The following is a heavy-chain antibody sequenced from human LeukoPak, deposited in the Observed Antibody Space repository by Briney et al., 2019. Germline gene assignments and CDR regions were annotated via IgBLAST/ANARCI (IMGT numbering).Heavy chain of an antibody. CDR2: INPNSGGS. CDR1: GYTFTGYY. V-gene: IGHV1-2*02. CDR3: ARTPYGSEGYYFDH. D-gene: IGHD3-10*01. Sequence: ASVKVSCKASGYTFTGYYMLWVRQAPGQGLEWMGWINPNSGGSNYAQKFQGRVTMTRDTSISTAYMELRSLRSDDTAVYYCARTPYGSEGYYFDHWGQGTLVTVSS. J-gene: IGHJ4*02.